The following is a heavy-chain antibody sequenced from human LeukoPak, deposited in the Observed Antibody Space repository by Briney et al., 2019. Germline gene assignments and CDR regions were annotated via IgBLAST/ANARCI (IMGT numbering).Heavy chain of an antibody. V-gene: IGHV1-18*01. CDR3: ATDPFYCSGGSCYPY. D-gene: IGHD2-15*01. J-gene: IGHJ4*02. CDR2: ISAYNGNT. Sequence: ASVKVSCKVSGYTLTELSMHWVRQAPGQGLEWMGWISAYNGNTNYAQKLQGRVTMTTDTSTSTAYMELRSLRSDDTAVYYCATDPFYCSGGSCYPYWGQGTLVTVSS. CDR1: GYTLTELS.